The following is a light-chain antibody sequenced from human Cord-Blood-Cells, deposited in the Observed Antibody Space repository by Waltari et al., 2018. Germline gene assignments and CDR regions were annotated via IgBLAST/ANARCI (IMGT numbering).Light chain of an antibody. Sequence: QSALTQPASVSGSPGQSITISCTGTSSEVGSYNLVSCYQQHPGKAPKLMIYEGSKRPSWVSNRFSGSKSGNTASLTISGLQAEDEADYYCCSYAGSSTWVFGGGTKLTVL. V-gene: IGLV2-23*01. CDR3: CSYAGSSTWV. CDR2: EGS. CDR1: SSEVGSYNL. J-gene: IGLJ3*02.